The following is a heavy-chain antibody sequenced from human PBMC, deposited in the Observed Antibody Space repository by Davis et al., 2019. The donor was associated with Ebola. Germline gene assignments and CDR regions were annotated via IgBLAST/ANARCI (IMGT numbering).Heavy chain of an antibody. CDR1: GGSISSYY. CDR2: IYYSGST. CDR3: ARLTGGANFDY. V-gene: IGHV4-59*08. Sequence: SETLSLTCPVSGGSISSYYWSWIRQHPGKGLGWIGYIYYSGSTNYNPSLKSRVTISVDTSKNQFSLKLSSVTAADTAVYYCARLTGGANFDYWGQGTLVTVSS. J-gene: IGHJ4*02. D-gene: IGHD7-27*01.